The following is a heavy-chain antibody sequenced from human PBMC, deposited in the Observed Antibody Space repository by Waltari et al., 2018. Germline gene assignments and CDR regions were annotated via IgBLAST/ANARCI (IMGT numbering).Heavy chain of an antibody. CDR3: ARRALGWFDP. V-gene: IGHV3-11*04. J-gene: IGHJ5*02. D-gene: IGHD3-10*01. CDR2: ISSSGTTI. CDR1: GFIFRASY. Sequence: QVQLVESGGDLVKTGGSLRLSWAASGFIFRASYMTWIRQAPGKGLEWVSHISSSGTTIQYADTVKGRFTVSRDNAKNSLYLQMNSLRVEDTAVYYCARRALGWFDPWGQGTLVSVSS.